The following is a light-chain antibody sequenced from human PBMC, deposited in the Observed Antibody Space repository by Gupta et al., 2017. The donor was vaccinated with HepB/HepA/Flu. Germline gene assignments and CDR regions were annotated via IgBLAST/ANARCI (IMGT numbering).Light chain of an antibody. V-gene: IGKV1-5*03. CDR1: QSISSW. J-gene: IGKJ4*01. CDR3: QQYNSYSLT. Sequence: DIQMTQSPSTLSASVGDRVTITCRASQSISSWLAWYQQKPGKAPRLLIYKASSLESGVPSRFSGSGSGTEFTLTISSLQPDDFATYYCQQYNSYSLTFGGGTKVEIK. CDR2: KAS.